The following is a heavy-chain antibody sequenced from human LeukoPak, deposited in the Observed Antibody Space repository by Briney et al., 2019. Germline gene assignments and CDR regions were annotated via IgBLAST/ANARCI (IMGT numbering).Heavy chain of an antibody. D-gene: IGHD6-6*01. CDR2: FDPEDGET. V-gene: IGHV1-24*01. CDR1: GYTLTELS. Sequence: ASVKVSCKVSGYTLTELSMHWVRQAPGKGLEWMGGFDPEDGETIYAQKFQGRVTMTEDTSTDTAYMELSSLRSEDTAVYYCATVPPDLAARPAKRVMEAFDVWGQGTMVTVSS. CDR3: ATVPPDLAARPAKRVMEAFDV. J-gene: IGHJ3*01.